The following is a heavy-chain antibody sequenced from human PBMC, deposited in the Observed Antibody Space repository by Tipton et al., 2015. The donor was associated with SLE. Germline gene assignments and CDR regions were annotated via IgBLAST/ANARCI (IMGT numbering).Heavy chain of an antibody. V-gene: IGHV4-34*01. CDR1: GGSFSAYY. D-gene: IGHD3-10*01. CDR3: ARGRGVRGVISKDFDY. CDR2: INHSGST. Sequence: TLSLTCAVYGGSFSAYYWSWIRQPPGKGLEWIGEINHSGSTNYNPSLKSRVTISVDTSKTQFSLKLSSVTAADTAVYYCARGRGVRGVISKDFDYWGQGTLVTVSS. J-gene: IGHJ4*02.